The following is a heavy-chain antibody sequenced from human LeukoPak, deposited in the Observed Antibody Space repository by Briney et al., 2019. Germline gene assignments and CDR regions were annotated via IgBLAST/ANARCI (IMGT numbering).Heavy chain of an antibody. CDR1: GFTFSSYA. CDR3: AKDQGDGYNPDAFDI. CDR2: ISYDGSNK. J-gene: IGHJ3*02. D-gene: IGHD5-24*01. V-gene: IGHV3-30-3*01. Sequence: PGGSLRLSCAASGFTFSSYAMHWVRQAPGKGLEWVAVISYDGSNKYYADSVKGRFTISRDNSKNTLYLQMNSLRAEDTAVYYCAKDQGDGYNPDAFDIWGQGTMVTVSS.